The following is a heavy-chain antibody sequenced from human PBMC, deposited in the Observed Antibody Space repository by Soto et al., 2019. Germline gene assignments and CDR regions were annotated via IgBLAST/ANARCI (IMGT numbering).Heavy chain of an antibody. J-gene: IGHJ3*02. Sequence: GGSLRLSCAASGFTFSSYGMHWVRQAPGKGLEWVAVIWYDGSNKYYADSVKGRFTISRDNSKNTLYLQMNSLRAEDTAVYYCARDPLWFGELSESFVRDFDIWGQGTMVTVSS. V-gene: IGHV3-33*01. D-gene: IGHD3-10*01. CDR3: ARDPLWFGELSESFVRDFDI. CDR2: IWYDGSNK. CDR1: GFTFSSYG.